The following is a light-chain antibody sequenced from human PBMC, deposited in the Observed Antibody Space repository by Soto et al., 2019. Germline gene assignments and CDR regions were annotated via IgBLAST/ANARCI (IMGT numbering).Light chain of an antibody. J-gene: IGLJ2*01. CDR1: SSNIGSNT. Sequence: QSVLTQPPSASGTPGQRVTISCSGSSSNIGSNTVNWYQQLPGTAPKLLIYSSNQRPSGVPDRFSGSKSGTSASLAISDLQSEDEADYYCAAWDDSLDGKGVFGGGTQLTVL. CDR2: SSN. V-gene: IGLV1-44*01. CDR3: AAWDDSLDGKGV.